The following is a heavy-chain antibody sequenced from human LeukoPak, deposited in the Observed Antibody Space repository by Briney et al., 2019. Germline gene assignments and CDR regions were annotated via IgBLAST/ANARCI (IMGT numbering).Heavy chain of an antibody. Sequence: ASVKVSCKVSGYTLTELSMHWVRQAPGKGLEWMGGFDPEDGETICAQKFQGRVTMTRDTSTSTVYLELSSLRSGDTAVYYCARATQSWFDPWGQGTLVTVSS. CDR2: FDPEDGET. CDR1: GYTLTELS. CDR3: ARATQSWFDP. J-gene: IGHJ5*02. V-gene: IGHV1-24*01.